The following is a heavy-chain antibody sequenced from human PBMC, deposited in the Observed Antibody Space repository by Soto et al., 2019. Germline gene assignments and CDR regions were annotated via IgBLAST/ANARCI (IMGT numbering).Heavy chain of an antibody. V-gene: IGHV1-8*01. CDR2: MNPKSGYT. CDR1: GYTFTNYD. CDR3: ARTAGDLDY. Sequence: QVQLVQSGAEVKKPGASVKVSCKTSGYTFTNYDVNWVRQATGQGLEWMGWMNPKSGYTGHARKFQDRITMTRDTSLRTAYMELSSLTFEDTAVYYCARTAGDLDYWGQGTLVTVSS. D-gene: IGHD4-17*01. J-gene: IGHJ4*02.